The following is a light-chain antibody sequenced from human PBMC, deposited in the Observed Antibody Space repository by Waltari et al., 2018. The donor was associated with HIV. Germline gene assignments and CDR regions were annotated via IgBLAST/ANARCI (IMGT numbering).Light chain of an antibody. CDR2: LGS. Sequence: DIVMTQSPLSLSVAPGESASISCRSSQSLRLNNGFDYLDWSLQKPGQSTQLLVDLGSHRASGVPERFSGSGSGANFTLNITSVEPADVGIYYCLQLLHTPRLSFGPGTRV. CDR3: LQLLHTPRLS. CDR1: QSLRLNNGFDY. V-gene: IGKV2-28*01. J-gene: IGKJ3*01.